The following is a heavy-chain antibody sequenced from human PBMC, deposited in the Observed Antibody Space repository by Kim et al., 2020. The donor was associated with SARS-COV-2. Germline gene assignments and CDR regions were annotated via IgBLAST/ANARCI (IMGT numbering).Heavy chain of an antibody. Sequence: GSTNSNPSLKRRVTISVDTAKNQCSLRLSSVTAADTAVYYCARTAGWIDYWGQGTLVTVSS. D-gene: IGHD2-2*03. CDR3: ARTAGWIDY. J-gene: IGHJ4*02. V-gene: IGHV4-34*01. CDR2: GST.